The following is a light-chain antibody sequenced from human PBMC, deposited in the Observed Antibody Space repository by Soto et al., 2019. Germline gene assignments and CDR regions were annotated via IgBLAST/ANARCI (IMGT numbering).Light chain of an antibody. J-gene: IGKJ1*01. V-gene: IGKV1-39*01. CDR1: QSISSY. CDR2: AAS. CDR3: QQSYSSLWT. Sequence: DIQMTQSPSSLSASVGDRVNITCRASQSISSYLNWYQQKPGKAPKLLVYAASRLQSGVPSRFSGTGSGTDFTLTISSLQPEDFATYYCQQSYSSLWTFGQGTKVEIK.